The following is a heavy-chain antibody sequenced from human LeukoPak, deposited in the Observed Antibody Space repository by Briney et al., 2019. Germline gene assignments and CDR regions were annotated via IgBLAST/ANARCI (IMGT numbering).Heavy chain of an antibody. J-gene: IGHJ3*02. CDR3: ARTGRDYYDSSGYQGGRDAFDI. V-gene: IGHV3-48*03. D-gene: IGHD3-22*01. Sequence: GGSLRLSCAASGFTFSSYEMNWVRQAPGKGLEWVSYISSSGSTIYYADSVKGRFTISRDNAKNSLYLQMNSLRAEDTAVYYCARTGRDYYDSSGYQGGRDAFDIWGQGTMVTVSS. CDR1: GFTFSSYE. CDR2: ISSSGSTI.